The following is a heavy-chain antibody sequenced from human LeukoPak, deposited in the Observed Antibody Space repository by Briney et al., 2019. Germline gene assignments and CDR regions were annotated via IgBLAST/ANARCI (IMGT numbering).Heavy chain of an antibody. CDR1: GGSISSSSYY. Sequence: PSETLSVTCTVSGGSISSSSYYWGWIRQPPGKGLEWIGSIYSSGSTYYNPSLKSRVTISIDTSKNQVSLKLSSVTAADTAVYYCARHGVTSSGYYWDWGQGTLVTVSS. V-gene: IGHV4-39*01. CDR2: IYSSGST. D-gene: IGHD3-3*01. CDR3: ARHGVTSSGYYWD. J-gene: IGHJ4*02.